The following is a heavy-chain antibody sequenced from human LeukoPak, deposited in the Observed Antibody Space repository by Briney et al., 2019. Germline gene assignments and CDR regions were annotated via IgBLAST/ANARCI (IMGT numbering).Heavy chain of an antibody. CDR2: IYYSGST. V-gene: IGHV4-39*01. J-gene: IGHJ3*02. D-gene: IGHD1-26*01. CDR1: GGSISSSSYY. Sequence: PSETLSLTCTVSGGSISSSSYYWGWIRQPPGKELEWIGSIYYSGSTYYNPSLKSRVTISVDTSKNQFSLKLSSVTAADTAVYYCARGLFSGSYQEDGAFDIWGQGTMVTVSS. CDR3: ARGLFSGSYQEDGAFDI.